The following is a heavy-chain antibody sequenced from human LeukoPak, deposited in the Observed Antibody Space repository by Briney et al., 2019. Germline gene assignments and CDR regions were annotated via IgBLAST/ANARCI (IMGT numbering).Heavy chain of an antibody. J-gene: IGHJ4*02. V-gene: IGHV3-74*01. Sequence: GGSLRLSCAASGFTLSDYWMNWVRQAPGKEPMWVSHLSPDGRNIAYEDYVKGRFTISRDSAKNTLYLQMNRLRVGDTDVYYCVRDGGGTTPYDCWGQGTLVTVSS. CDR2: LSPDGRNI. D-gene: IGHD1-7*01. CDR1: GFTLSDYW. CDR3: VRDGGGTTPYDC.